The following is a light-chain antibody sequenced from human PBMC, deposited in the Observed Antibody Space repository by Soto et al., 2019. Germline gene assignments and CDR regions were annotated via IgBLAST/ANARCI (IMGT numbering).Light chain of an antibody. V-gene: IGKV3-20*01. CDR1: QTIIRNY. CDR3: QQYGSSPRT. CDR2: GAS. Sequence: ESVLTQSPGTLSLSPGERATLSCRASQTIIRNYLAWYQQKPGQAPRLLIYGASTRATGIPVRFSGSGSGTDFTLTISRLEPEDFAVYYCQQYGSSPRTFGQGTKVDI. J-gene: IGKJ1*01.